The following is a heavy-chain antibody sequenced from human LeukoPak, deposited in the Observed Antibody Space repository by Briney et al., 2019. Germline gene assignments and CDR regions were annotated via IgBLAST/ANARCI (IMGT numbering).Heavy chain of an antibody. Sequence: GESLKISCKGSGYSFTSYGIGWVRPMPGKGLEWMGIIYPGDSDTRYSPSFQGQVTISADNSISTAYLQWSSLKASDTAMYYCARRAAFEGILDYWGQGTLVTVSS. V-gene: IGHV5-51*01. J-gene: IGHJ4*02. CDR1: GYSFTSYG. CDR2: IYPGDSDT. CDR3: ARRAAFEGILDY. D-gene: IGHD6-25*01.